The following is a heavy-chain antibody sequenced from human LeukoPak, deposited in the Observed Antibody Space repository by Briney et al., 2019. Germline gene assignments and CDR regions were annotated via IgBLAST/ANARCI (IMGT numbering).Heavy chain of an antibody. CDR1: GFTFSSYE. V-gene: IGHV3-48*03. D-gene: IGHD2-2*02. Sequence: GGSLRLSCAASGFTFSSYEVNWVRQAPGKGLEWDSYISSSGSTIYYADSVKGRFTISRDNAKNSLYLQMNSLRAEDTAVYYCARISTGGCSSTSCYTAFGYYGMDVWGQGTTVTVSS. CDR3: ARISTGGCSSTSCYTAFGYYGMDV. CDR2: ISSSGSTI. J-gene: IGHJ6*02.